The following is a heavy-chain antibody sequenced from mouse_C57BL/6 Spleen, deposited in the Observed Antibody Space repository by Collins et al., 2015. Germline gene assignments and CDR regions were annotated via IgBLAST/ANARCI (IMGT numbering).Heavy chain of an antibody. CDR2: IYPGDGDT. CDR1: GYAFSSSW. CDR3: ARRGLRRTADNAMDY. J-gene: IGHJ4*01. V-gene: IGHV1-82*01. Sequence: QVQLQQSGPELVKPGATVKISCKASGYAFSSSWMNWVKQRPGKGLEWIGRIYPGDGDTNYNGKFKGKATLTADKSSSTAYMQLSSLTSEDSAVYFCARRGLRRTADNAMDYWGQGTSVTVSS. D-gene: IGHD2-4*01.